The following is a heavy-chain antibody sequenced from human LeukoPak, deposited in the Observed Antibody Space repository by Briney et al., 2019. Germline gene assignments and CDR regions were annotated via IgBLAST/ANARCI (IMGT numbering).Heavy chain of an antibody. D-gene: IGHD3-10*01. J-gene: IGHJ5*02. Sequence: ASVKVSCKASGGTFSSYAISRVRQAPGQGLEWMGGIIPIFGTANYAQKFQGRVTITTDESTSTAYMELSSLRSEDTAVYYCARGRAGVSSWFDPWGQGTLVTVSS. CDR3: ARGRAGVSSWFDP. CDR1: GGTFSSYA. V-gene: IGHV1-69*05. CDR2: IIPIFGTA.